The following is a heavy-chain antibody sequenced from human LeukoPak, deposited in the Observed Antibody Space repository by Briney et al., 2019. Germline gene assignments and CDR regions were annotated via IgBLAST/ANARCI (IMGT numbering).Heavy chain of an antibody. D-gene: IGHD6-13*01. Sequence: GGSLRLSCAASGFTFSSYWMSWVRQAPGKGLEWVANIKQDGSEKYYVDSVKGRFTISRDNAKNSLYLQMNSLRAEDTAVYYCARDSGIAAAGYNWFDPWGQGTLVTVFS. V-gene: IGHV3-7*01. J-gene: IGHJ5*02. CDR3: ARDSGIAAAGYNWFDP. CDR1: GFTFSSYW. CDR2: IKQDGSEK.